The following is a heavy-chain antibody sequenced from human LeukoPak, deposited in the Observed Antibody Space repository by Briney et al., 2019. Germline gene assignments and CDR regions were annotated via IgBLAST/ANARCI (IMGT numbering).Heavy chain of an antibody. CDR1: GFTFSSYG. Sequence: TGGSLRPSCAASGFTFSSYGMHWVRQASGKGLEWVAVISYDGSNKYYADSLKGRFTISRDNSKNTLYLQMNSLRAEDTAVYYCAKGTSAYDSSGYPSTWGQGTLVTVSS. D-gene: IGHD3-22*01. V-gene: IGHV3-30*18. J-gene: IGHJ5*02. CDR2: ISYDGSNK. CDR3: AKGTSAYDSSGYPST.